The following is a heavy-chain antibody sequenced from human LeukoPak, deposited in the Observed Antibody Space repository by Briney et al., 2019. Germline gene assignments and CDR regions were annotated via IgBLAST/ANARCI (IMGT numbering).Heavy chain of an antibody. CDR1: GFTFTSSS. V-gene: IGHV1-69*13. CDR3: ARGPSLYGDYTYFDN. Sequence: SVKVSCKASGFTFTSSSMQWVRQAPGQGLDWMGGIIPIFGTSNYAQKFQGRVTITADESTSTAYMELSSLRSEDTAVYYCARGPSLYGDYTYFDNWGQGTLVTVSS. CDR2: IIPIFGTS. J-gene: IGHJ4*02. D-gene: IGHD4-17*01.